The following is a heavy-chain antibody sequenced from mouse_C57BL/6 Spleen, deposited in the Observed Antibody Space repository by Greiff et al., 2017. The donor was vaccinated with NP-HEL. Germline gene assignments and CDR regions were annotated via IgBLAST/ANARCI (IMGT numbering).Heavy chain of an antibody. CDR1: GYAFTNYL. CDR3: ARHDGYYYAMDY. Sequence: VQLQQSGAELVRPGTSVKVSCKASGYAFTNYLIEWVKQRPGQGLEWIGVINPGSGGTNYNEKFKGKATLTADKSSSTAYMQLSSLTSEDSAVYFCARHDGYYYAMDYWGQGTSVTVSS. CDR2: INPGSGGT. J-gene: IGHJ4*01. V-gene: IGHV1-54*01. D-gene: IGHD2-3*01.